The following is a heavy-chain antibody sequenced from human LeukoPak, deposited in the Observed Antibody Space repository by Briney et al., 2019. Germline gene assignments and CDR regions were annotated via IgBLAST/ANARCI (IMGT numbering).Heavy chain of an antibody. CDR3: ARDGPRGGFDY. CDR1: GFTFSNYW. CDR2: IKQDGSEK. Sequence: GGSLRLSCAASGFTFSNYWMSWVRQAPGKGLEWVANIKQDGSEKNYVDSVKGRFTISRDNATNSLYLQMNSLRAEDTAVHYCARDGPRGGFDYWGQGTLVTVSS. V-gene: IGHV3-7*01. D-gene: IGHD3-10*01. J-gene: IGHJ4*02.